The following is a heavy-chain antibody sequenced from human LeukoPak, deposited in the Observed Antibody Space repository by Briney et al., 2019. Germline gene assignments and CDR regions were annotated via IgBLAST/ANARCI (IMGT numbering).Heavy chain of an antibody. Sequence: PSETLSHTCTVSGGSISSSSYYWSWIRQPPGKGLEWIGYIYYSGSTNYNPSLKSRVTISVDTSKNQFSLKLSSVTAADTAVYYCARVRTVATAHFDYWGQGTLVTVSS. J-gene: IGHJ4*02. CDR1: GGSISSSSYY. V-gene: IGHV4-61*01. CDR2: IYYSGST. D-gene: IGHD5-12*01. CDR3: ARVRTVATAHFDY.